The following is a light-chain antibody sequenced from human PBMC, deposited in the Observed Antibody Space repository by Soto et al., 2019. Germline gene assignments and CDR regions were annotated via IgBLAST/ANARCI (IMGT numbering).Light chain of an antibody. Sequence: QLVLTQPPSASASLGASVTLTCTLSSGYSNYKVDWYQQRPGKGPRFVMRVGTGGIVGSKGDGIPDRFSVLGSGLNRYLAIKNIQEEDESDYHCGADHGSGSKFVMVFGGGTQLTVL. V-gene: IGLV9-49*01. CDR1: SGYSNYK. J-gene: IGLJ3*02. CDR2: VGTGGIVG. CDR3: GADHGSGSKFVMV.